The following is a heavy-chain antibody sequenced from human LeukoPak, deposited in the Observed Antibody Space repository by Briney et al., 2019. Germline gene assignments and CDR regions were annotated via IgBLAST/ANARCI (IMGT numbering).Heavy chain of an antibody. CDR3: AKDWATLPSRLSPFDS. CDR1: GFTFSSYA. CDR2: ISATGGGT. V-gene: IGHV3-23*01. D-gene: IGHD6-6*01. Sequence: PGGSLRLSCAASGFTFSSYAMSWVRQAPGKGLEWVSTISATGGGTVYADSVKGRFTISRDNSESMLLLQMNSLRADDTAVYYCAKDWATLPSRLSPFDSWGQGILVTVSS. J-gene: IGHJ4*02.